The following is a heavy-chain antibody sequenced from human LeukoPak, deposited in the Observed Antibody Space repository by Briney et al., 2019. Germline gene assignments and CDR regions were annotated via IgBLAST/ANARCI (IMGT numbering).Heavy chain of an antibody. CDR3: ARDSGYQLLRALDY. J-gene: IGHJ4*02. Sequence: GASVKVSCKASGYTFTGYYMHWVRQAPGQGLEWMGWINPNSGGTNYAQKFQGRVTMTRDTSISTAYMELSRLRSDGTAVYYCARDSGYQLLRALDYWGQGTLVTVSS. V-gene: IGHV1-2*02. D-gene: IGHD2-2*01. CDR2: INPNSGGT. CDR1: GYTFTGYY.